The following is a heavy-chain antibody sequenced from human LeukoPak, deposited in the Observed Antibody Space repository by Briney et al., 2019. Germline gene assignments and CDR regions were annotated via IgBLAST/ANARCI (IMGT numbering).Heavy chain of an antibody. CDR3: ARSLYDYVWGSYSYFDY. CDR1: GGSISSYY. J-gene: IGHJ4*02. V-gene: IGHV4-59*01. Sequence: SETLSLTCTVSGGSISSYYWSWIRQPPGKGLEWIRYIYYSGSTNYNPSLKSRVTISVDTSKNQFSLKLSSVTAADTAVYYCARSLYDYVWGSYSYFDYWGQGTLVTVSS. D-gene: IGHD3-16*01. CDR2: IYYSGST.